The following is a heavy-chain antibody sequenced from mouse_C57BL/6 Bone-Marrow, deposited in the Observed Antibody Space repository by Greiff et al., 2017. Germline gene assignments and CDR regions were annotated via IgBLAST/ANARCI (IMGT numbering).Heavy chain of an antibody. CDR3: ARRGIYYYGSSLIAY. CDR1: GYTFTSYW. V-gene: IGHV1-69*01. D-gene: IGHD1-1*01. J-gene: IGHJ3*01. CDR2: IDPSGSYT. Sequence: QVQLQQPGAELVMPGASVKLSCKASGYTFTSYWMNWVKQRPGQGLEWIGEIDPSGSYTNYNQRLKGKSTLTVDKSSSTAYMQLSRLTSEDSAVYYCARRGIYYYGSSLIAYWGQGTLVTVSA.